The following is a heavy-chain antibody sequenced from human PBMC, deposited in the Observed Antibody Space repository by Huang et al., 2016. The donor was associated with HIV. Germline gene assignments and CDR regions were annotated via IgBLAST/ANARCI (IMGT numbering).Heavy chain of an antibody. CDR2: IKPGGPS. V-gene: IGHV4-34*02. CDR3: ARLPTPSYYDTWSISPVEEDFFYFNLDL. J-gene: IGHJ6*02. D-gene: IGHD3-16*01. CDR1: GASFSSYF. Sequence: QVRLEQWGEGSLKPSETLSLTCAVYGASFSSYFWSWVRQSPDKRLQGIGEIKPGGPSNYNPAFKGVGFMSVDTTNNQFSLTLRAMSAADAAIYYCARLPTPSYYDTWSISPVEEDFFYFNLDLWGRGTPVTVS.